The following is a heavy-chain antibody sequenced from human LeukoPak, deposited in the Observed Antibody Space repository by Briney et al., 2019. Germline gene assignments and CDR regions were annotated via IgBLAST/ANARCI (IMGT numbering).Heavy chain of an antibody. V-gene: IGHV4-34*01. CDR1: GGSFSGYY. CDR3: ARESSSTTT. D-gene: IGHD2-2*01. Sequence: SETLSLTCAVYGGSFSGYYWNWIRQPPGKGLEWIGEINHSGSTNYNPSLKSRVTISVDTSKNQFSLKLSSVTAADTAVYYCARESSSTTTWGQGTLVTVSS. J-gene: IGHJ5*02. CDR2: INHSGST.